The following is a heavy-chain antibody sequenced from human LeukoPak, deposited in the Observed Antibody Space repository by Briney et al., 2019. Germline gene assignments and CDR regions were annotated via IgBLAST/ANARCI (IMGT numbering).Heavy chain of an antibody. CDR2: IYHSGST. V-gene: IGHV4-30-2*01. CDR1: GGSISSGGYS. J-gene: IGHJ4*02. D-gene: IGHD2-15*01. Sequence: PSETLSLTCAVSGGSISSGGYSWSWIRQPPGKGLEWIGYIYHSGSTYYNPSLKSRVTISIDKSKNQFSLNLSPVTAADTAVYYCASTIDSGGNYFDYWGQGTLVTVSS. CDR3: ASTIDSGGNYFDY.